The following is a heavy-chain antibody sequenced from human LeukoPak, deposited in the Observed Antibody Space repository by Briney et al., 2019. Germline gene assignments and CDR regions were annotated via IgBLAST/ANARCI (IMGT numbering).Heavy chain of an antibody. D-gene: IGHD3-10*01. Sequence: GGSLRLSCAASGFTFSSYWMHWVRQAPGKGLVRISRINSDGSSTSYADSGKGRFTISRDNAKNTLYLQMNSLRAEDTAVYYCARGSIWFGEFSYWGQGTLVTVSS. CDR3: ARGSIWFGEFSY. CDR1: GFTFSSYW. J-gene: IGHJ4*02. V-gene: IGHV3-74*01. CDR2: INSDGSST.